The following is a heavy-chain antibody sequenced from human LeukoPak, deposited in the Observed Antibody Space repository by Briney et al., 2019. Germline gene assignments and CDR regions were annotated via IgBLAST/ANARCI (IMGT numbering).Heavy chain of an antibody. D-gene: IGHD1-26*01. CDR3: AKDTRELDAFDI. V-gene: IGHV3-30*18. Sequence: GGSLRLSCAASGFTFSSYAMHWVRQAPGKGLEWVAVISYDGSNKYYADSVKGRFTISRDNSKNTLYLQMNSLRAEDTAVYYCAKDTRELDAFDIWGQGTMVTVSS. CDR1: GFTFSSYA. CDR2: ISYDGSNK. J-gene: IGHJ3*02.